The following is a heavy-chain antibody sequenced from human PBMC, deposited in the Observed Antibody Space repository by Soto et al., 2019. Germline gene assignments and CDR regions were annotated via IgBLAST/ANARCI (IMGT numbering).Heavy chain of an antibody. V-gene: IGHV3-30-3*01. CDR3: ARWEWIQLWEYYFDY. J-gene: IGHJ4*02. Sequence: AGGSLRLSCAASGVAFSSYAMHWVRQAPGKGLEWVAVISYDGSNKYYADSVKGRFTISRDNAKNTLYLQMNSLRAEDTAVYYCARWEWIQLWEYYFDYWGQGTLVTVSS. CDR1: GVAFSSYA. CDR2: ISYDGSNK. D-gene: IGHD5-18*01.